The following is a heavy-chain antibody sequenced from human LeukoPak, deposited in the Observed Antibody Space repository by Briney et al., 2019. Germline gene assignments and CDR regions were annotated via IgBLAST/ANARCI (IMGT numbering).Heavy chain of an antibody. CDR3: AKDRGSGSYYNPYYFDY. J-gene: IGHJ4*02. CDR2: ISGSGGTT. CDR1: GFTFSNYA. Sequence: GGSLRLSCAASGFTFSNYAMSWVRQAPGKGLEWVSAISGSGGTTYYADSVKGRFTISRDNSKNTLYLQMNSLRAEDTAVYYCAKDRGSGSYYNPYYFDYWGQGTLVTVSS. V-gene: IGHV3-23*01. D-gene: IGHD3-10*01.